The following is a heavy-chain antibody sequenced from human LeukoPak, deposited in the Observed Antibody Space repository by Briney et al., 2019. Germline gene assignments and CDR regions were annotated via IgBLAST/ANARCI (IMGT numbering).Heavy chain of an antibody. CDR2: IDSGRTTI. D-gene: IGHD1-1*01. CDR3: VRDWKSDLIGYYYMDV. Sequence: GGSLRLSCAASGFSLSNYTMNWVRQAPGKGLEWISYIDSGRTTIYYADSVKGRFTISRDNAGNSLFLQMNSLRGEDTAVYYCVRDWKSDLIGYYYMDVWGRGTTVIVSS. V-gene: IGHV3-48*01. J-gene: IGHJ6*03. CDR1: GFSLSNYT.